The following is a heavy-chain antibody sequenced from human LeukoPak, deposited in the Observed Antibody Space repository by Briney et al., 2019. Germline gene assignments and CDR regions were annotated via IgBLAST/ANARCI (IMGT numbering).Heavy chain of an antibody. CDR3: ARDRLAVMDY. V-gene: IGHV3-74*01. CDR1: GFTFSTYW. Sequence: PAGGSLRLSCAASGFTFSTYWMHWVRQAPGKGLVWVSRINSDGSSTTYADSVKGRFTISRDNAKNTLSLQMNSLRAEDMAVYYCARDRLAVMDYWGQGTLVTVSS. D-gene: IGHD3-9*01. J-gene: IGHJ4*02. CDR2: INSDGSST.